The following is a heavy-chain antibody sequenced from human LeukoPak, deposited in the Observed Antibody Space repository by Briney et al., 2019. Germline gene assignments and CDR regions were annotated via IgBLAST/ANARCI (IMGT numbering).Heavy chain of an antibody. J-gene: IGHJ3*02. D-gene: IGHD3-10*01. V-gene: IGHV4-39*01. CDR3: ARLFPLMVRGVSDAFDI. Sequence: SETLSLTCTVSGGSISSSSYYWGWIRQPPGKGLEWIGSMYYSGSTYYNPSLKSRVTISVDTSKNQFSLKLSSVTAADTAVYYCARLFPLMVRGVSDAFDIWGQGTMVTVSS. CDR2: MYYSGST. CDR1: GGSISSSSYY.